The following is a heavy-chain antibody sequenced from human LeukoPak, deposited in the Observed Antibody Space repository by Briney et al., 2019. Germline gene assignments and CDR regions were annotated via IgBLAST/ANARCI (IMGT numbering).Heavy chain of an antibody. J-gene: IGHJ6*03. D-gene: IGHD2-2*02. CDR3: ARGAVGYCSSTSCYRSHYYYYYMDV. V-gene: IGHV4-59*01. CDR1: GGSISSYY. Sequence: SETLSLTCTVSGGSISSYYWSWIRQPPGKGLEWIGYIYYSGSTNYNPSLKSRVTISVDTSKNQFSLKLSSVTAADTAVYYCARGAVGYCSSTSCYRSHYYYYYMDVWGKGTTVTVSS. CDR2: IYYSGST.